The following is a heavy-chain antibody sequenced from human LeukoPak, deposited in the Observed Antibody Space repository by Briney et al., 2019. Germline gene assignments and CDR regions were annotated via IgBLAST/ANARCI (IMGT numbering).Heavy chain of an antibody. V-gene: IGHV3-11*01. J-gene: IGHJ4*02. D-gene: IGHD3-22*01. CDR3: ARRYYYDSSARALDY. CDR1: GFTFSDYY. CDR2: ISSSGSTI. Sequence: GGSLRLSCAASGFTFSDYYMSWIRQAPGKGLELGSYISSSGSTIYYADSVKGRFTISRDNAKNSLYLQMNSLRAEDTAVYYCARRYYYDSSARALDYWGQGTLVTVSS.